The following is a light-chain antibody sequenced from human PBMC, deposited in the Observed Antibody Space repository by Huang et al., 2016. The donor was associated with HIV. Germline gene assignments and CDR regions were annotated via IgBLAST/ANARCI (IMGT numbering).Light chain of an antibody. J-gene: IGKJ4*01. Sequence: EIVLTQSPATLSLSPGERATLSCRASQTFSSYLACYQQKPGQAPRLLIYDAANRATCIPARFSGSGSGTDFTLTISNLEPEDFAVYYCQLRSTWPGDTFGGGTKVEIK. CDR1: QTFSSY. CDR3: QLRSTWPGDT. V-gene: IGKV3-11*01. CDR2: DAA.